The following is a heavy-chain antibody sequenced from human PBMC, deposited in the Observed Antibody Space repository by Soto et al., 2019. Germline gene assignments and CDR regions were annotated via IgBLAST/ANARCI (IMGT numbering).Heavy chain of an antibody. J-gene: IGHJ3*02. Sequence: PGGSLRLSCAASRFTFSKYAMTWVRQAPGKGLEWVSAISGSGGSTFYADSVKGRFTISRDDFKNTMFLQMGSLRVEDTAVYYCAREKGSSWHGAFDIWGQGTMVTVSS. D-gene: IGHD6-13*01. CDR3: AREKGSSWHGAFDI. V-gene: IGHV3-23*01. CDR1: RFTFSKYA. CDR2: ISGSGGST.